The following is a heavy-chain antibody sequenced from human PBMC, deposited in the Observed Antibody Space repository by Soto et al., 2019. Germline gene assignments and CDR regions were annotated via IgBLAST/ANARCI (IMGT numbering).Heavy chain of an antibody. Sequence: ASVKVSCKASGYTFTSYAMNWVRQAPGQGLEWMGWINTNTGNPTYAQGFTGRFVFSLDTSVSTAYLQICSLKAEDTAVYYCAREYSSSSNYYYYYMDVWGKGTTVTVSS. D-gene: IGHD6-6*01. CDR2: INTNTGNP. V-gene: IGHV7-4-1*01. CDR3: AREYSSSSNYYYYYMDV. J-gene: IGHJ6*03. CDR1: GYTFTSYA.